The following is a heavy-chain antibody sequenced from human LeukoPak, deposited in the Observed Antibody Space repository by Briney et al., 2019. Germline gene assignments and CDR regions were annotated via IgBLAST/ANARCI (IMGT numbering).Heavy chain of an antibody. D-gene: IGHD6-19*01. Sequence: ASVKVSCKASGYTFTGYYMHWVRQAPGQGLEWMGRINPNSGGTNYAQKFQGRVTMTRDTSISTAYMELSRLRSDDTAVYYCASIAVAGYRVDYWGQGTLVTVSS. CDR3: ASIAVAGYRVDY. CDR2: INPNSGGT. J-gene: IGHJ4*02. V-gene: IGHV1-2*06. CDR1: GYTFTGYY.